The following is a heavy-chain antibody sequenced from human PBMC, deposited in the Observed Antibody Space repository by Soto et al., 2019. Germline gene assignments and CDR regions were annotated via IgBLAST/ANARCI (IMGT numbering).Heavy chain of an antibody. V-gene: IGHV3-13*01. D-gene: IGHD2-15*01. CDR2: IGTAGDT. CDR1: GFTFSGFD. CDR3: ARGQEVGAHFFDS. J-gene: IGHJ4*02. Sequence: GSLRLSCESSGFTFSGFDMHWVLQPTGKGLEWVSTIGTAGDTYYAVSVKGRFTISRDNAKNSLSLQMNSLRAGDTAVYFCARGQEVGAHFFDSWGQGTQVTVSS.